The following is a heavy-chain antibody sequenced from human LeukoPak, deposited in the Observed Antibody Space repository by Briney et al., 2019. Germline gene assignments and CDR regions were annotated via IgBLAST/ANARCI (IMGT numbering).Heavy chain of an antibody. D-gene: IGHD6-19*01. J-gene: IGHJ4*02. CDR3: ARDREAVADYYFDY. Sequence: GGSLRLSCAASGFTSSSYWMGWVRQAPGKGLEWVANIKQDGSEKYYVDSVKGRFTISRDNAKNSLYLQMNSLRAEDTAVYYCARDREAVADYYFDYWGQGTLVTVSS. CDR2: IKQDGSEK. CDR1: GFTSSSYW. V-gene: IGHV3-7*01.